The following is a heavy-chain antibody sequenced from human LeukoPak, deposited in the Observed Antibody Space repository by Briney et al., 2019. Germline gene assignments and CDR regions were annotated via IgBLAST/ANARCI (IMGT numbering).Heavy chain of an antibody. Sequence: GSLRLSCAASGFTFSNYAMTWVRQAPGKGLEWVSAISGSGDTYYADSVKGRFTISRDNSKNTLYLQMNSLRAEDTAVYYCAKDRGYYDNSGYYRPIQHWGQGTLVTVSS. J-gene: IGHJ1*01. D-gene: IGHD3-22*01. CDR2: ISGSGDT. CDR1: GFTFSNYA. CDR3: AKDRGYYDNSGYYRPIQH. V-gene: IGHV3-23*01.